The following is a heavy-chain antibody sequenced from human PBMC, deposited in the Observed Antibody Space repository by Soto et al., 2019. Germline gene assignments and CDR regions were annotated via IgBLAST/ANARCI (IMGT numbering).Heavy chain of an antibody. CDR2: IYWNDDK. J-gene: IGHJ5*02. V-gene: IGHV2-5*01. D-gene: IGHD1-1*01. CDR1: GFSLSTSGVG. Sequence: QITLKESGPTLVKPTQTLTLTCTFSGFSLSTSGVGVGWIRQPPGKALEWLALIYWNDDKRYSPSLKSRLTITKNTSKHQVVLTMTNMDPVDTATYYCAHSGESRYTWNDSNNWFDPWGQGTLVTVSS. CDR3: AHSGESRYTWNDSNNWFDP.